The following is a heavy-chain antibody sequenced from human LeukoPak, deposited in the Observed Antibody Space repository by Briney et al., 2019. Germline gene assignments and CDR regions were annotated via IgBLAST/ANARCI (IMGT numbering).Heavy chain of an antibody. CDR2: IYYSGST. Sequence: SETLSLTCTVSGGSISSSSYYWGWIRQPPGKGLEWIGYIYYSGSTYYNPSLKSRVTISVDTSKNQSSLKLSSVTAADTAVYYCARQVIVGATWFDYWGQGTLVTVSS. D-gene: IGHD1-26*01. J-gene: IGHJ4*02. V-gene: IGHV4-39*01. CDR3: ARQVIVGATWFDY. CDR1: GGSISSSSYY.